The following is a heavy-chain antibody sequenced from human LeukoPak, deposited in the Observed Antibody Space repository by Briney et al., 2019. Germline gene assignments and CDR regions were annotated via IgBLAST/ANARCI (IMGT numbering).Heavy chain of an antibody. Sequence: GRSLRLSCAASGFTFDDYAMPWVRQAPGKGLEWVSGISWNSGSIGYADSVKGRFTISRDNGKNSLYLQMNSLRAEDTALYYCVKDLFTMVRGVLKSWGQGTLVTVSS. CDR1: GFTFDDYA. D-gene: IGHD3-10*01. V-gene: IGHV3-9*01. J-gene: IGHJ4*02. CDR3: VKDLFTMVRGVLKS. CDR2: ISWNSGSI.